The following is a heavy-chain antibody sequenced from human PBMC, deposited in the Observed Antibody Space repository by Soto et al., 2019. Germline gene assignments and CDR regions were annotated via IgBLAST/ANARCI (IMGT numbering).Heavy chain of an antibody. D-gene: IGHD6-19*01. V-gene: IGHV4-61*01. J-gene: IGHJ4*02. CDR1: GGSVSSGSYY. CDR2: IYYSVST. Sequence: QVQLQESGPGLVKPSETLSLTCTVSGGSVSSGSYYWSWIRQPPGKGLEWIGYIYYSVSTNYNPSLKSRVTISVDTSKNQFSLKVSSVTAADTAVYYCASYRSGWYDVIYWGQGTLVTVSS. CDR3: ASYRSGWYDVIY.